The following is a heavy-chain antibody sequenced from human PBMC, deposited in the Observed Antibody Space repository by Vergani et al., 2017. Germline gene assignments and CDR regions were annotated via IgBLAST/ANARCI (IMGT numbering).Heavy chain of an antibody. V-gene: IGHV4-31*03. J-gene: IGHJ4*02. CDR2: IYSTGST. D-gene: IGHD2-2*01. CDR3: ASMGRYXEGDAFRIGYFDS. CDR1: GDSISSGVYY. Sequence: QVQLQESGPGLVKPSQTLALTCSVSGDSISSGVYYWNWIRQHPGKGLEWIGYIYSTGSTHHNPSLRRRINMSVDTSKNQFSLKLNSMTAAETAMYYCASMGRYXEGDAFRIGYFDSWGPGILVTVSS.